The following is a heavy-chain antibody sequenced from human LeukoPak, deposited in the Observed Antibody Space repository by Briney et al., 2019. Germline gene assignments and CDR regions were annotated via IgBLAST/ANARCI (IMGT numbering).Heavy chain of an antibody. CDR1: GFTFSSYE. J-gene: IGHJ4*02. CDR2: ISSSGNTI. Sequence: GESLRLSCAASGFTFSSYEMNWVRQAPGKGLEWVSYISSSGNTIYYADSVKGRFTISRDNAKNSLYLQMNSRRAEGTAVYYCARAKLYDYDSSGYYSGFDYWGQGTLVTVSS. D-gene: IGHD3-22*01. V-gene: IGHV3-48*03. CDR3: ARAKLYDYDSSGYYSGFDY.